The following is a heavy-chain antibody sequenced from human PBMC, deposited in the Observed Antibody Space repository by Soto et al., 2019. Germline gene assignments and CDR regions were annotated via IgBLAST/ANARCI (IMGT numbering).Heavy chain of an antibody. CDR2: IYWDDDK. CDR1: GFSLSTSGVG. J-gene: IGHJ5*02. Sequence: QITLKESGPTLVKPTQTLTLTCTFSGFSLSTSGVGVGWIRQPPGKALEWLALIYWDDDKRYSPSLKSRLTITKDTSQNPGVLTLTYIDPVDTATYYCAHSLIGYYYDSSGSNWFDPWGQGTLVTVSS. CDR3: AHSLIGYYYDSSGSNWFDP. D-gene: IGHD3-22*01. V-gene: IGHV2-5*02.